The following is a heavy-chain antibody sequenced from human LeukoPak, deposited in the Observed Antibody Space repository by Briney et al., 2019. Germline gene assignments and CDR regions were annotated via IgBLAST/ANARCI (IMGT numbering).Heavy chain of an antibody. V-gene: IGHV3-15*01. CDR3: AADVPSPLAQIDH. CDR2: IKSKPDGGTT. CDR1: GFTFSNAW. Sequence: GGSLRLSCAASGFTFSNAWMSWVRQAPQKGLEWVGRIKSKPDGGTTGFAAPVKGRFSISRDDSMNMLYLEMHSLTTGDTAVYYCAADVPSPLAQIDHWGQGTPVTVSS. J-gene: IGHJ4*02. D-gene: IGHD1-14*01.